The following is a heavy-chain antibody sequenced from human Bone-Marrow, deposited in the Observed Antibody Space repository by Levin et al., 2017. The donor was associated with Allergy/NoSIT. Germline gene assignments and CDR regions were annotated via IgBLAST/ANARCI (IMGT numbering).Heavy chain of an antibody. V-gene: IGHV3-30*18. CDR1: GFNFHSYG. Sequence: GGSLRLSCVASGFNFHSYGLHWVRQAPGKGLEWVAGILYDGKNKYYPDSVKGRFTISRDNSKNTLDLQMNSLRAEDTAVYYCAKDQSSGWTLFDHWGQGALVTDSS. CDR3: AKDQSSGWTLFDH. CDR2: ILYDGKNK. D-gene: IGHD6-19*01. J-gene: IGHJ4*02.